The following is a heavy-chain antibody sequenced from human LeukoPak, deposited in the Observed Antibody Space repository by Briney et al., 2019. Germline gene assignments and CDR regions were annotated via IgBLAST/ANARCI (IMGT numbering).Heavy chain of an antibody. V-gene: IGHV3-74*01. CDR2: INSDGSST. Sequence: PGGSLRLSCAASGFTFSGYWMHWVRQAPGKGLVWVSRINSDGSSTSYADSVKGRFTISRDNAKNTLYLQMNSLRAEDTAVYYCARVSYYVWFDPWGQGTLVTVSS. J-gene: IGHJ5*02. CDR3: ARVSYYVWFDP. CDR1: GFTFSGYW. D-gene: IGHD3-16*01.